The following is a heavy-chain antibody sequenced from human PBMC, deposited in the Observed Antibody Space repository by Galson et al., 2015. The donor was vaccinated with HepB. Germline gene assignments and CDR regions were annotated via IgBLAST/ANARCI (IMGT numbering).Heavy chain of an antibody. V-gene: IGHV3-23*01. J-gene: IGHJ4*02. CDR2: ISGSGGTT. D-gene: IGHD2-15*01. CDR1: GFTYSSHA. CDR3: AKDRGGGSCFDF. Sequence: SLRLSCAASGFTYSSHAMSWVRQAPGKGLEWVSAISGSGGTTNYADSVKGRFTISRDNSKNTLYVQMNSLRAEDTATYYCAKDRGGGSCFDFRGQGTLVTVSS.